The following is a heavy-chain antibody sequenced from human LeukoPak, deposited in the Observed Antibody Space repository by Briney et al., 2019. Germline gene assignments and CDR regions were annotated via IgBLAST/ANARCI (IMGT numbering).Heavy chain of an antibody. CDR1: GYTFTGYY. V-gene: IGHV1-2*02. Sequence: ASVKVSCKASGYTFTGYYMHWVRQAPGQGLEWMGWINPNSGGTNYAQKLQGRVTMTRDTSISTAYMELSRLRSDDTAVYYCARDSPGTGTTEAFDIWGQGTMVTVSS. J-gene: IGHJ3*02. CDR2: INPNSGGT. D-gene: IGHD1-7*01. CDR3: ARDSPGTGTTEAFDI.